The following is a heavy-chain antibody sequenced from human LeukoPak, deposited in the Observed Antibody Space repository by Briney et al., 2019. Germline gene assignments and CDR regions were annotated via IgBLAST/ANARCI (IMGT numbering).Heavy chain of an antibody. CDR2: ISTGRSYT. D-gene: IGHD6-19*01. J-gene: IGHJ4*02. V-gene: IGHV3-21*01. CDR3: AKVEAVAGPDSVPLFDY. Sequence: GGSLRLSCAAYGFTFSSYCMNWVRQAPGKGLAWVSCISTGRSYTYYADSVKGRFTISRDNSKNTLYLQMNRRRAEDTAVYYCAKVEAVAGPDSVPLFDYWGQGTLVSDSS. CDR1: GFTFSSYC.